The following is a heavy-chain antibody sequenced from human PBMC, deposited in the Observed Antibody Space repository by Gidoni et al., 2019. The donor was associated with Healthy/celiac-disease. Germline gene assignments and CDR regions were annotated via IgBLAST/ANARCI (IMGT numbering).Heavy chain of an antibody. CDR3: ARLDSYGYAY. D-gene: IGHD5-18*01. Sequence: QVQLVQSGAEVKKPGASVKVSCKASGYTFTSYYMHWVRQAPGQGLGWMGIITPSGGSTSYAQKFQGRFTMTRDTSTSTVYMELSSLRSEDTAVYYCARLDSYGYAYWGQGTLVTVSS. CDR1: GYTFTSYY. CDR2: ITPSGGST. V-gene: IGHV1-46*01. J-gene: IGHJ4*02.